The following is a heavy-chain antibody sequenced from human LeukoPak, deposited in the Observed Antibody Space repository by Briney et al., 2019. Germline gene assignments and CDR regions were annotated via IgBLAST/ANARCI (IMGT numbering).Heavy chain of an antibody. J-gene: IGHJ4*02. CDR2: IRYDGITK. CDR3: AALHTGTFVDY. V-gene: IGHV3-30*02. Sequence: GGSLRFSCAASGFSFSGYGMHWVRQVPGKGLEWVAFIRYDGITKFYIDSVKGRFAISRDNSKNTLSLQMNSLRTEDTAVYYCAALHTGTFVDYWGQGTLVTVSS. D-gene: IGHD4-17*01. CDR1: GFSFSGYG.